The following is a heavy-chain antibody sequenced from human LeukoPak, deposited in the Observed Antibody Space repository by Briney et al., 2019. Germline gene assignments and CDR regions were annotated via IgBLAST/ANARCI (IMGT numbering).Heavy chain of an antibody. CDR3: ARPPPGYNYCNPPPNWGFQH. CDR1: GGSISSSSYY. Sequence: SETLSLTCTVSGGSISSSSYYWGWIRQPPGKGLEWIGSIYYSGSTYYNPSLKSRVTISVDTSKNQFSLKLSSVTAADTAVYYCARPPPGYNYCNPPPNWGFQHWGQGTLVTVSS. V-gene: IGHV4-39*01. D-gene: IGHD1-1*01. CDR2: IYYSGST. J-gene: IGHJ1*01.